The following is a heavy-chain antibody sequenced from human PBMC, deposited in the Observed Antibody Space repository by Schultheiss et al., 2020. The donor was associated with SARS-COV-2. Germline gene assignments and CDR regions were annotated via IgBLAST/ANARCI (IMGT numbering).Heavy chain of an antibody. Sequence: SQTLSLTCTVSGGSISSYYWGWIRQPPGKGLEWIGEINHSGSTNYNPSLKSRVTISVDTSKNQFSLKLSSVTAADTAVYYCARFDFWSGLVYWGQGTLVTVSS. V-gene: IGHV4-34*01. CDR3: ARFDFWSGLVY. J-gene: IGHJ4*02. CDR1: GGSISSYY. D-gene: IGHD3-3*01. CDR2: INHSGST.